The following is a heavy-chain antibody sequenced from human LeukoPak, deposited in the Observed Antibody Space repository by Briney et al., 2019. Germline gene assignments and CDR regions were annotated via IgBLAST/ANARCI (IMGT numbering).Heavy chain of an antibody. D-gene: IGHD2-8*01. CDR2: IYYSGST. CDR3: ARDTPFWSVVLMVRRERDDRNGGYYYMDV. Sequence: SETLSLTCTVSGGSISRSSYYWGWIRQPPGKGLEWIGSIYYSGSTYYNPSLKSRVTISVDTSKNQFSLKLSSVTAADTAVYYCARDTPFWSVVLMVRRERDDRNGGYYYMDVWGKGTTVTVSS. J-gene: IGHJ6*03. CDR1: GGSISRSSYY. V-gene: IGHV4-39*07.